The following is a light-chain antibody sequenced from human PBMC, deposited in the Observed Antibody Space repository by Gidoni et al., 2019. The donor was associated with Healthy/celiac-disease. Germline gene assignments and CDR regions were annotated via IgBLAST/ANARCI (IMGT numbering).Light chain of an antibody. CDR1: QSVSSN. CDR3: QQYNNWPPWT. J-gene: IGKJ1*01. Sequence: EIVMTQSPATLPVSPGERATLSCRASQSVSSNLAWYQQKPCQAPRLLIYGASTRATGIPARFSGSGSWTEFTLTISSLQSEDFAVYYCQQYNNWPPWTFGQGTKVEIK. V-gene: IGKV3-15*01. CDR2: GAS.